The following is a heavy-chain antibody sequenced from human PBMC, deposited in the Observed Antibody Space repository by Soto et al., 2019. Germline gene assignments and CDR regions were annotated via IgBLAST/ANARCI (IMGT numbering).Heavy chain of an antibody. Sequence: EVQLVETGGGLIQPGGSLRLSCAASGFTVSSNYMSWVRQAPGKGLELVSVIYSGGSTYYADSVRGRFTISRDNSKNTLYLQMKSLRAEDTAVYYCARDPPATRHGMDVWGQGTTVTVSS. CDR3: ARDPPATRHGMDV. V-gene: IGHV3-53*02. J-gene: IGHJ6*02. CDR2: IYSGGST. CDR1: GFTVSSNY.